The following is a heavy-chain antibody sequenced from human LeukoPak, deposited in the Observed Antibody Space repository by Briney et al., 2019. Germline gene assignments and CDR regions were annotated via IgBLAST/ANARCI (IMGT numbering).Heavy chain of an antibody. D-gene: IGHD6-19*01. CDR2: IYHSGST. Sequence: PSETLSLTCTVSGGSISSGGDYWSWIRQPPGKGLEWIGYIYHSGSTYYNPSLKSRVTISVDTSKNQFSLKLSSVTAADTTVYYCARLFGYSSGWFGVYYFDYWGQGTLVTVSS. V-gene: IGHV4-30-2*01. CDR1: GGSISSGGDY. J-gene: IGHJ4*02. CDR3: ARLFGYSSGWFGVYYFDY.